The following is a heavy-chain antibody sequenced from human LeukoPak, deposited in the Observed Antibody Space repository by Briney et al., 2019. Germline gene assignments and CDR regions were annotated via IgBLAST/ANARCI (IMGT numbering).Heavy chain of an antibody. V-gene: IGHV4-39*01. CDR2: IYYSGST. J-gene: IGHJ4*02. D-gene: IGHD2-2*01. CDR3: ARYHSTWGLNY. CDR1: GGSISSSSYY. Sequence: PSETLSLTCTVSGGSISSSSYYWGWIRQPPGKGLEWIGSIYYSGSTYYNPSLKSRVTISADTSKNQFSLKLSSVTAADTAVYYCARYHSTWGLNYWGQGTLVTVSS.